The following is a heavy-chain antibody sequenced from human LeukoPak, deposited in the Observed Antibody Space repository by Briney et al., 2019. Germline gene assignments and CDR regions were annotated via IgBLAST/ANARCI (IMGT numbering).Heavy chain of an antibody. CDR1: GYTFTSYD. V-gene: IGHV1-2*06. J-gene: IGHJ4*02. D-gene: IGHD1-26*01. Sequence: AASVKVSCKASGYTFTSYDINWVRQATGQGLERMGRINPNSGGTNYAQKFQGRVIMTRDTSISTAYMELSRLRSDDTAVYYCARDYSDLAIDYWGQGTLVTVSS. CDR2: INPNSGGT. CDR3: ARDYSDLAIDY.